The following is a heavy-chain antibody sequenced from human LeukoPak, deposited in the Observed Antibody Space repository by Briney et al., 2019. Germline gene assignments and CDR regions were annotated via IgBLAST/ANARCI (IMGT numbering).Heavy chain of an antibody. CDR3: ARAGIVVVPAAMSPLDY. Sequence: GGSLRLSCAASGFTVSSDYMSWVRQAPGKWLEWVAFIRYDGSNKYYADSVKGRFTISRDNSENTLYLQMNSLRAEDTAVYYCARAGIVVVPAAMSPLDYWGQGTLVTVSS. D-gene: IGHD2-2*01. J-gene: IGHJ4*02. CDR2: IRYDGSNK. V-gene: IGHV3-30*02. CDR1: GFTVSSDY.